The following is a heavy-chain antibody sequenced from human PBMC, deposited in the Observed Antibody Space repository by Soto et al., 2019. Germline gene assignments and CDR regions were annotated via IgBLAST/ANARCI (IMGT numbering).Heavy chain of an antibody. D-gene: IGHD3-9*01. CDR2: IWFDGTTR. J-gene: IGHJ4*02. Sequence: QVQVVESGGVVVRPGRSLRLSCTTSGFIFSGDGMHWVRQAPGKGPEWVAVIWFDGTTRLYADSVKGRFTISRDQSDNTLYLQMNSLRVEDTAVYYCATLTGRDGPVDYWGQGTLVTVSS. CDR1: GFIFSGDG. V-gene: IGHV3-33*01. CDR3: ATLTGRDGPVDY.